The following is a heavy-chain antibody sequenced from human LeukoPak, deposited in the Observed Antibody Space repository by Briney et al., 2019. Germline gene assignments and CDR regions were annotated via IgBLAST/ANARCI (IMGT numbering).Heavy chain of an antibody. CDR2: ISSSSAYI. CDR3: ARGYGDWGY. Sequence: PGGSLRLSCAASGFSFSSYTMDWVRQAPGKGLEWVSSISSSSAYIYYADSVKGRFTISRDNAKNSLYLQMNSLRAEDTAVYYCARGYGDWGYWGQGTLVTVSS. CDR1: GFSFSSYT. J-gene: IGHJ4*02. V-gene: IGHV3-21*01. D-gene: IGHD4-17*01.